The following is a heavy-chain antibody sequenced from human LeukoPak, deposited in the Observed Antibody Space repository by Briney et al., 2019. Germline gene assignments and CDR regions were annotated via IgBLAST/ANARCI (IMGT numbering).Heavy chain of an antibody. Sequence: GGSLRLSCAASEFSVGSNYMTWVRQAPGKGLEWVSLIYSGGSTYYADSVKGRFTISRDNSKNTLYLQMKSLRAEDTALYYCAKEDAPLGGRPKNWGQGTLVTVSS. CDR2: IYSGGST. J-gene: IGHJ4*02. CDR1: EFSVGSNY. V-gene: IGHV3-66*02. CDR3: AKEDAPLGGRPKN. D-gene: IGHD3-16*01.